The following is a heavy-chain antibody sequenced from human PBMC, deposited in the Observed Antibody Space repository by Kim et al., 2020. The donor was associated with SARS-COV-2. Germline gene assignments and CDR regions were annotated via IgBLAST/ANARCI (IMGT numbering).Heavy chain of an antibody. J-gene: IGHJ4*02. Sequence: ASVKVSCKPSGHFFTRDSIHWVRQAPGQGLEWMGGIDCGNGNTIYSQKFQGRVTFTTDTSASTAYMELSLLRSEDSAVYYCLGGFYFDYWGQGTLVTVSS. CDR2: IDCGNGNT. D-gene: IGHD3-16*01. CDR1: GHFFTRDS. CDR3: LGGFYFDY. V-gene: IGHV1-3*01.